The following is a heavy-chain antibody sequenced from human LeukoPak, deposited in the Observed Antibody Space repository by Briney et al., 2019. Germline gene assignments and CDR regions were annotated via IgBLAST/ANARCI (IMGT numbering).Heavy chain of an antibody. CDR1: GFAFSAYA. V-gene: IGHV3-64*04. CDR2: ISPTGDST. D-gene: IGHD7-27*01. CDR3: ARGLTGASFY. J-gene: IGHJ4*02. Sequence: GGSLRLSCSASGFAFSAYAMHWVRQAPGKGLQYVSAISPTGDSTYYADSVKGRFSISRDNSKNTLYLQMNSLRAEDTAVYYCARGLTGASFYWGQGTLVTVSS.